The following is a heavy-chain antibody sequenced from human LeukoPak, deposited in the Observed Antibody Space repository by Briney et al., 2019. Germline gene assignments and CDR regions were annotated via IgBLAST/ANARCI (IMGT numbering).Heavy chain of an antibody. J-gene: IGHJ3*01. Sequence: GESLRISCKGSGYSFTSYWIGWVRQMPGKGLEWMGIIYPGDSDTRYSPSFQGQVTISADKSISTAYLQWSSLKASDTAMYYCGKNPMAQDAFEFWGKGKMSPSLQ. V-gene: IGHV5-51*01. D-gene: IGHD5-24*01. CDR2: IYPGDSDT. CDR3: GKNPMAQDAFEF. CDR1: GYSFTSYW.